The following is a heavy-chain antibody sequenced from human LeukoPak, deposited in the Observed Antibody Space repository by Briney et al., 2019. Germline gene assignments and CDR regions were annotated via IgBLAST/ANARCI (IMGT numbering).Heavy chain of an antibody. CDR2: IYYSGST. D-gene: IGHD3-22*01. CDR3: ARLTMIVEHFDY. Sequence: SETLSLTCTVSGGSISSYYWSWIRQPPGKGLEWIGYIYYSGSTNYNPSLKSRITISVDTSKNQFSLKLSSVTAADTAVYYCARLTMIVEHFDYWGQGTLVTVSS. V-gene: IGHV4-59*08. J-gene: IGHJ4*02. CDR1: GGSISSYY.